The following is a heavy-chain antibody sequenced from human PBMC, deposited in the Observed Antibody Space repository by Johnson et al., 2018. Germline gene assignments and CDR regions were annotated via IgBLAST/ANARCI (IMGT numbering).Heavy chain of an antibody. D-gene: IGHD3-22*01. CDR3: AGGGVDEDYDGNAFDV. Sequence: QVQLQESGPGLVKSSETLSLTCTVSGGSISNYYWTWIRQAPGKGLEWIGYRYQSGATNYSPSLKSRVTISVDTAKNEVSLNLNSVTAADTAIYYCAGGGVDEDYDGNAFDVWGQGTSVTVS. CDR2: RYQSGAT. CDR1: GGSISNYY. J-gene: IGHJ3*01. V-gene: IGHV4-59*01.